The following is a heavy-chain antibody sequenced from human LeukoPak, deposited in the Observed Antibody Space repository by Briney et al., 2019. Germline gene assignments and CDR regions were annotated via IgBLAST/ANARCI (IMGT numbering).Heavy chain of an antibody. CDR3: ARQYYDSSGYYPNDY. CDR2: MNPNSGDT. CDR1: GYTFADYY. Sequence: GASVKVSCKASGYTFADYYIHWVRQAPGQGLEWVGWMNPNSGDTNYARSFQGRVTMTRDTSTSTVYMELSSLRSEDTAVYYCARQYYDSSGYYPNDYWGQGTLVTVSS. J-gene: IGHJ4*02. V-gene: IGHV1-2*02. D-gene: IGHD3-22*01.